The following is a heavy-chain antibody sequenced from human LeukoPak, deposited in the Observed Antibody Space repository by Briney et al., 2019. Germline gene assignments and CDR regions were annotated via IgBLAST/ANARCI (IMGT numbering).Heavy chain of an antibody. V-gene: IGHV4-59*11. D-gene: IGHD3-10*01. CDR2: IYYSGST. CDR3: ARDVMVRGAIDY. J-gene: IGHJ4*02. Sequence: SETLPLTCTVSGESITTHYWTWIRQPPGKGLEWIGYIYYSGSTNYNPSLKSRVTISVDTSKNQFSLKLSSVTAADTAVYYCARDVMVRGAIDYWGQGTLVTVSS. CDR1: GESITTHY.